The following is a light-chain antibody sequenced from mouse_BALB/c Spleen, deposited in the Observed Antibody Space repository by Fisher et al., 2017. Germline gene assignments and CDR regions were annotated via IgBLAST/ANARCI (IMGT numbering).Light chain of an antibody. J-gene: IGKJ2*01. CDR3: QQGSSYPYT. CDR2: DTS. CDR1: SSVSY. V-gene: IGKV4-59*01. Sequence: IVLTQSPAIMSASPGEKVIMTCSASSSVSYMHWYQQKSGTSPKRWIYDTSNLASGVPARFSGSGSGTSYSLTISRMEAEDAATYYCQQGSSYPYTFGGGTKLEIK.